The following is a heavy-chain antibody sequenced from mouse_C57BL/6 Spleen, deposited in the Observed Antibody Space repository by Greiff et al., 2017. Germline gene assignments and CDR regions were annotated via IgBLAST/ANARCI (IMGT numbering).Heavy chain of an antibody. J-gene: IGHJ1*03. CDR1: GYTFTSYW. Sequence: VQLQQPGAELVKPGASVKVSCKASGYTFTSYWMHWVKQRPGQGLEWIGRIHPSDSDTNYNQKFKGKATLTVDKSSSTAYMQLSSLTSEDSAVYYCTRGNYYGSTLWYFDVWGTGTTVTVSS. V-gene: IGHV1-74*01. D-gene: IGHD1-1*01. CDR2: IHPSDSDT. CDR3: TRGNYYGSTLWYFDV.